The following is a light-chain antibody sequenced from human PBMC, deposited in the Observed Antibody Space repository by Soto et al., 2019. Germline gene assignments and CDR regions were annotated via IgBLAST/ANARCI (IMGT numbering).Light chain of an antibody. CDR2: AAS. V-gene: IGKV1-5*01. CDR1: QSISSW. CDR3: QQDNSYYT. J-gene: IGKJ2*01. Sequence: DIQMTQSPSTLSASVGDRVTITCRASQSISSWVAWYQQKPGKAPKLLIYAASSLESGVPSRFSGSGSGTEFTLTISSLQPDDFATYYCQQDNSYYTFGQGTKLEIK.